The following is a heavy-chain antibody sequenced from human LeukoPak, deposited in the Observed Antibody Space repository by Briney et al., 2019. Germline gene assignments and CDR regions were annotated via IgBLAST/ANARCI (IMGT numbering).Heavy chain of an antibody. V-gene: IGHV1-69-2*01. CDR3: ATPELLGYCSSTSCFTVDP. D-gene: IGHD2-2*02. CDR2: VDPEDGET. J-gene: IGHJ5*02. Sequence: GASVKVSCKASGYTFTDYYMHWVQQAPGKGLEWMGRVDPEDGETIYAEKFQGRVTITADTSTDTAYMELSSLRSEDTAVYYCATPELLGYCSSTSCFTVDPWGQGTLVTVSS. CDR1: GYTFTDYY.